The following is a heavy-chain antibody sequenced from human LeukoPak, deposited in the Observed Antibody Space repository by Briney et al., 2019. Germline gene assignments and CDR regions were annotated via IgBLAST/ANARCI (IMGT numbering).Heavy chain of an antibody. Sequence: GDSLKISGKGSGYSFTSYWIAWVRQMPGKGLEWMGIIYPGDSATRYSPSFQGQVTISADKSISTAYLQWSSLKASDTAIYYCARSCSSGACYYFDYWGQGTLVTVSS. CDR1: GYSFTSYW. CDR3: ARSCSSGACYYFDY. CDR2: IYPGDSAT. J-gene: IGHJ4*02. V-gene: IGHV5-51*01. D-gene: IGHD2-15*01.